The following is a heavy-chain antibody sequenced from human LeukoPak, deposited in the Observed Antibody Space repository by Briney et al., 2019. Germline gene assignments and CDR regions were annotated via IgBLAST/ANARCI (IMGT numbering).Heavy chain of an antibody. V-gene: IGHV3-15*01. CDR3: TTDPYHSGSCRTYFDY. Sequence: GGSLRLSCAASGFTFSNAWMSWVRQAPGKGLEWVGRIKSKTDGGTTDYAAPVKGRFTISRDDSKNTLYLQMNSLKTEDTAVYYCTTDPYHSGSCRTYFDYWGQGTLVTVSS. CDR1: GFTFSNAW. CDR2: IKSKTDGGTT. D-gene: IGHD1-26*01. J-gene: IGHJ4*02.